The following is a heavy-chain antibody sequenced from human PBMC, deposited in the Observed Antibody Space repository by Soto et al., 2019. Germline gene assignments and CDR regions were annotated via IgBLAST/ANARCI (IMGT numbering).Heavy chain of an antibody. V-gene: IGHV3-33*01. Sequence: GGSLRLSCAPSGFTFSSYGMHWARQAPGKGLEWVAVIWYDGSNKVYADSVKGRFTISRDNSKDTLYLQMNSLRAEDTAVYYCARDLSGDYGALDTWGQGTMVTVSS. CDR2: IWYDGSNK. CDR3: ARDLSGDYGALDT. J-gene: IGHJ3*02. D-gene: IGHD4-17*01. CDR1: GFTFSSYG.